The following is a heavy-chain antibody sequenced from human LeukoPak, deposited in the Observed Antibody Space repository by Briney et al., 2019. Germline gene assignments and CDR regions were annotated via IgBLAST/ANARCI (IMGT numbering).Heavy chain of an antibody. D-gene: IGHD6-13*01. J-gene: IGHJ3*02. V-gene: IGHV1-2*04. CDR3: ARSSSSPLDAFDI. CDR1: GYTFTGYY. CDR2: INPNSGGT. Sequence: ASVKASCKASGYTFTGYYMHWVRQAPGQGLEWMGWINPNSGGTNYAQKFQGWVTMTRDTSISTAYMELSRLRSDDTAVYYCARSSSSPLDAFDIWGQGTMVTVSS.